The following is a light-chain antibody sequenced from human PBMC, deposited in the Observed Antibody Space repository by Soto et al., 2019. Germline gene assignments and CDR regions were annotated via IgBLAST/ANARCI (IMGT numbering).Light chain of an antibody. CDR1: QSVTTN. J-gene: IGKJ2*01. V-gene: IGKV3-15*01. CDR3: HQYNDWPRT. Sequence: EIVMTQFPATLSVSPGERATLSCRASQSVTTNLAWYQQKPGQAPRLLIFFASTRATGIPARFSGSGSGTEFTLTISSLQSEDFAVYYCHQYNDWPRTFGQGTRLEI. CDR2: FAS.